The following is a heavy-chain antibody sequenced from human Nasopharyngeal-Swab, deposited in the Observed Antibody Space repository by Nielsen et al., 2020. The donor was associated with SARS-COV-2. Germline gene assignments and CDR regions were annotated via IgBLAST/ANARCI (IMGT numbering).Heavy chain of an antibody. CDR1: GDSVASNRAA. Sequence: SQTLSLTCVISGDSVASNRAAWHWIRQSPSRGLEWLGRAYYRSTWYLDYAVSVQGRISINPDTTKNLFSLHLNSVTLDDTAVYYCARATRGLADIVLMVYTMVYYGMDVWGQGTTVTVSS. CDR3: ARATRGLADIVLMVYTMVYYGMDV. CDR2: AYYRSTWYL. D-gene: IGHD2-8*01. V-gene: IGHV6-1*01. J-gene: IGHJ6*02.